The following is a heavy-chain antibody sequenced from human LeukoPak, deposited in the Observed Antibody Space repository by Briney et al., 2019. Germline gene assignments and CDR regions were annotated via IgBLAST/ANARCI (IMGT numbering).Heavy chain of an antibody. V-gene: IGHV1-69*04. D-gene: IGHD5-12*01. CDR2: IIPILGIA. J-gene: IGHJ4*02. Sequence: SVKVSCKASGGTFSSYAISWVRQAPGQGLEWMGRIIPILGIANYAHKFRGRVTITADKSTSTAYMELSSLRSEDTAVYYCVPLPRYSGYEGYWGQGTLVTVSS. CDR3: VPLPRYSGYEGY. CDR1: GGTFSSYA.